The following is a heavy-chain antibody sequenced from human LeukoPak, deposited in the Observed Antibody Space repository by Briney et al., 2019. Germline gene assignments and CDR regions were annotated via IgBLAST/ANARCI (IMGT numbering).Heavy chain of an antibody. V-gene: IGHV4-4*07. CDR3: SRGGGYGDY. J-gene: IGHJ4*02. Sequence: SETLSLTCTVSGASLTSFYYNWIRQSAGKGLEWIGRIHTNGGTDYRPSLNSRVTMSVDTSKKQISLKLTSVTAADTAVYFCSRGGGYGDYWGQGILVTVSS. CDR2: IHTNGGT. D-gene: IGHD5-12*01. CDR1: GASLTSFY.